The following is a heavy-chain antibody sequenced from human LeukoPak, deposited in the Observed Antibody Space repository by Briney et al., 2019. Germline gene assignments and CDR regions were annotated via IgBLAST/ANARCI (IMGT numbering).Heavy chain of an antibody. V-gene: IGHV3-21*01. CDR1: GFTFSSYS. D-gene: IGHD3-10*01. CDR2: ISSSSSYI. CDR3: ASSMVRGVIHYYYYYYMDV. J-gene: IGHJ6*03. Sequence: GGSLILSCAASGFTFSSYSMNWVRQAPGEGLEWVSSISSSSSYIYYADSVKGRFTISRDNAKNSLYLQMNSLRAEDTAVYYCASSMVRGVIHYYYYYYMDVWGKGTTVTVSS.